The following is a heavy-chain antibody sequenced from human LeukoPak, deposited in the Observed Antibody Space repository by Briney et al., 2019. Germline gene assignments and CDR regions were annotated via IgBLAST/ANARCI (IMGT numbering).Heavy chain of an antibody. Sequence: PGGSLRLSCAASGFTFSTYGMHWVRQAPGKGLEWVAFIRYDGNNKYYADFVKGRFTISRANSKNTLYLHMNRLSTEDTAVYYCAKIEGKYQLANVPDHWGQGTLVTVSS. V-gene: IGHV3-30*02. CDR3: AKIEGKYQLANVPDH. CDR1: GFTFSTYG. CDR2: IRYDGNNK. D-gene: IGHD2-2*01. J-gene: IGHJ4*02.